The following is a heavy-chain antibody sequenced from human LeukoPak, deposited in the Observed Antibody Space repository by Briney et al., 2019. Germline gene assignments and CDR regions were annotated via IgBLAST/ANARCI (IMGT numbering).Heavy chain of an antibody. Sequence: GGSLRLSCAASGFTFSSYWMSWVRQAPGKGLEWVANIKKDGSEKYYVDSVKGRFTISRDNAKNSLYLQMNSLRAEDTALYYCAKGVRITMVRGAFDIWGQGTMVTVSS. V-gene: IGHV3-7*03. CDR2: IKKDGSEK. CDR1: GFTFSSYW. D-gene: IGHD3-10*01. J-gene: IGHJ3*02. CDR3: AKGVRITMVRGAFDI.